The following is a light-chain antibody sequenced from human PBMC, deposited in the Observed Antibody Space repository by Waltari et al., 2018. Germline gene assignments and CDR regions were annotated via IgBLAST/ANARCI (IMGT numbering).Light chain of an antibody. Sequence: QTVVTQEPSLTVSPGGTVTPTCASSTGAVTRGSYPNRFPQKPGQAPRALIYSTSNKNSWTPARFSGSLLGGKAALTLSGVQPEDEAEYYCLLYYGGAWVFGGGTKLTVL. CDR1: TGAVTRGSY. V-gene: IGLV7-43*01. J-gene: IGLJ3*02. CDR2: STS. CDR3: LLYYGGAWV.